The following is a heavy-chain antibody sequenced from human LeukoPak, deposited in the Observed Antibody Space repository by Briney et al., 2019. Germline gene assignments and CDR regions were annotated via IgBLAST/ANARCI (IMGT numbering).Heavy chain of an antibody. CDR1: GGSISSYY. J-gene: IGHJ4*02. CDR3: ARHIGDTAMAFDY. D-gene: IGHD5-18*01. CDR2: IYYSGST. Sequence: PSETLSLTCTVSGGSISSYYWSWIRQPPGKGLEWIGYIYYSGSTNYNPSPKSRVTISVDTSKNQFSLKLSSVTAADTAVYYCARHIGDTAMAFDYWGQGTLVTVSS. V-gene: IGHV4-59*08.